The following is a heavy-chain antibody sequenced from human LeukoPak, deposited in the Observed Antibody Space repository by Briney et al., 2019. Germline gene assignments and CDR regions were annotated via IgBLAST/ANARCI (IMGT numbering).Heavy chain of an antibody. CDR2: INHSGST. Sequence: SETLSLTCAVYGGSFSGYYWSWVRQPPGKGLEWIGEINHSGSTNYNPSLKSRVTISVDTSKNQFSLKLSSVTAADTAVYYCARTYYYGSGSYYNPRGYFDYWGQGTLVTVSS. CDR1: GGSFSGYY. V-gene: IGHV4-34*01. J-gene: IGHJ4*02. CDR3: ARTYYYGSGSYYNPRGYFDY. D-gene: IGHD3-10*01.